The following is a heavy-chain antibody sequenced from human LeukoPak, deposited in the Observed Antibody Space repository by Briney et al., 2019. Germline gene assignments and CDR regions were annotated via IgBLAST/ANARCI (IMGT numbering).Heavy chain of an antibody. CDR3: VQVVPADGTFDI. J-gene: IGHJ3*02. D-gene: IGHD2-2*01. CDR1: GYTFTGYY. CDR2: INPNSGGT. V-gene: IGHV1-2*02. Sequence: ASVKVSCKASGYTFTGYYMHWVRQAPGQGLEWMGWINPNSGGTNYAQKFQGRVTMTRDTSISTAYMELSRLRSDDTAVYYCVQVVPADGTFDIWGQGTMVTVSS.